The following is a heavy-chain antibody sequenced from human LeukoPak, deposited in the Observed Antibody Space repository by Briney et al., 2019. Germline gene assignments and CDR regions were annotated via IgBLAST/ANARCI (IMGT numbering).Heavy chain of an antibody. Sequence: ASVKVSCKASGYTFTGYYMHWVRHAPGQGLEWMGWINPNSGGTNYAQKFQGRVTMTRDTSISTAYMELSRLRFDDTAVYYCARDPPAYYYGSGSPQNWFDPSGQGTLVTVSS. CDR1: GYTFTGYY. CDR3: ARDPPAYYYGSGSPQNWFDP. J-gene: IGHJ5*02. V-gene: IGHV1-2*02. D-gene: IGHD3-10*01. CDR2: INPNSGGT.